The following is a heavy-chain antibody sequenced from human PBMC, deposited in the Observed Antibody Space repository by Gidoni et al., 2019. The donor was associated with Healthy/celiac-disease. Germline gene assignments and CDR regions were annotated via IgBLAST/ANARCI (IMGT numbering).Heavy chain of an antibody. J-gene: IGHJ4*02. CDR2: IYYSGST. Sequence: QLQLQESRPGLVQPSETLSLTCTVSGGYIRSSSYYWGWNRQPPGTGLEWSGSIYYSGSTYYNPSLKSRVTISVDTSKNQFSLKLRSVTAADTAVYYCASSLIAVDGQFDYWGQGTLVTVSS. CDR3: ASSLIAVDGQFDY. CDR1: GGYIRSSSYY. D-gene: IGHD6-19*01. V-gene: IGHV4-39*01.